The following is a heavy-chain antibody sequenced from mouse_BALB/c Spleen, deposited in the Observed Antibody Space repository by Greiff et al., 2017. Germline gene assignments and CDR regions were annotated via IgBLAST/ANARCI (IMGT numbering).Heavy chain of an antibody. CDR2: IDPSDSET. D-gene: IGHD2-10*02. V-gene: IGHV1-69*02. Sequence: QVQLQQPGAELVKPGAPVKLSCKASGYTFTSYWMNWVKQRPGRGLEWIGRIDPSDSETHYNQKFKDKATLTVDKSSSTAYIQLSSLTSEDSAVYYCARGYGNYVYYAMDYWGQGTSVTVSS. J-gene: IGHJ4*01. CDR1: GYTFTSYW. CDR3: ARGYGNYVYYAMDY.